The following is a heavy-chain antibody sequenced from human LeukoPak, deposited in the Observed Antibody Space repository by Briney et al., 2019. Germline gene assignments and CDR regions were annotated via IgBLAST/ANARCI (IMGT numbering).Heavy chain of an antibody. CDR3: AKAGSSWPRGYYFDY. J-gene: IGHJ4*02. D-gene: IGHD6-13*01. CDR2: ITGSGGST. Sequence: GGTLRLSCAASGFTFIHYGINWVRQAPGKGLEWVSGITGSGGSTYYADSVKGRFTISRDNSKNTVYLQINSLTAEDTAVYYCAKAGSSWPRGYYFDYWGQGTLVTVSS. CDR1: GFTFIHYG. V-gene: IGHV3-23*01.